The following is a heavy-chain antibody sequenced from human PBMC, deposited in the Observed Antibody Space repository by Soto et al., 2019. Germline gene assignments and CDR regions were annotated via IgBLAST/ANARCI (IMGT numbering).Heavy chain of an antibody. CDR2: IYYSGTT. D-gene: IGHD1-26*01. CDR3: ARQSGGHYYYGMDV. Sequence: SETLSLTCTVSGGSISADYWSWIRQPPGKGLEWIGYIYYSGTTNYSPSLKSRVTISVDTSKNQFSLKLSSVTAADSAIYYCARQSGGHYYYGMDVWGQGTTVTVS. CDR1: GGSISADY. V-gene: IGHV4-59*08. J-gene: IGHJ6*02.